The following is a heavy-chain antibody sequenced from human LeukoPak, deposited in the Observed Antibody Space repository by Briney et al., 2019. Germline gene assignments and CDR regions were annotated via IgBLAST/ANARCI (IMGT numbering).Heavy chain of an antibody. Sequence: SGKLSCKASGPTFSSYATSGVRQSPEHRLEWRGRFIPILGIANYAQKFQGRVTITADKSTSTAYMELSSLRSEDTAVYYCAGQGYSYGRRDYYYGMDVWGQGTTVTVSS. CDR1: GPTFSSYA. V-gene: IGHV1-69*04. J-gene: IGHJ6*02. D-gene: IGHD5-18*01. CDR2: FIPILGIA. CDR3: AGQGYSYGRRDYYYGMDV.